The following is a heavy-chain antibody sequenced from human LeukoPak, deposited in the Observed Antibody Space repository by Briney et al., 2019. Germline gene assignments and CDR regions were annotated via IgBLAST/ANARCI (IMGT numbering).Heavy chain of an antibody. D-gene: IGHD5-18*01. CDR3: AGHTAMVTSAFDI. V-gene: IGHV4-39*01. Sequence: SETLSPTCTVSGGSISSSSYYWGWIRQPPGKGLEWIGSIYYSGSTYYNPSLKSRVTISVDTPKNQFSLKLSSVTAADTAVYYCAGHTAMVTSAFDIWGQGTMVTVSS. CDR1: GGSISSSSYY. CDR2: IYYSGST. J-gene: IGHJ3*02.